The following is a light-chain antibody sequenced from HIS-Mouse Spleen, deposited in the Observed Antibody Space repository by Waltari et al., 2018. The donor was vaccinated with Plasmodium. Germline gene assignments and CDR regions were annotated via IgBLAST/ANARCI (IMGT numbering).Light chain of an antibody. CDR2: EDS. CDR1: ALPKKS. Sequence: SYELTQPPSVSVSPGQTARITCSGDALPKKSAYWYQQKSGQAPVLVIYEDSKRPSGIPERFSGSSSGTMATVTISGAQVEDEADYYCYSTDSSGNHLWVFGGGTKLTVL. V-gene: IGLV3-10*01. J-gene: IGLJ3*02. CDR3: YSTDSSGNHLWV.